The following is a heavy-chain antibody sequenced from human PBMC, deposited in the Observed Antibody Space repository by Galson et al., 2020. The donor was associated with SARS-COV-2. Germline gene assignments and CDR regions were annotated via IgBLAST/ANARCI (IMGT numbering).Heavy chain of an antibody. D-gene: IGHD2-15*01. Sequence: GGSLRLSCTASGFTFEDFGMHWVRQAPGKGLEWVSGISWNSARIDYADSVKGRFTISRDNAKNSLSVQINSLRAEDTAFYYCAKGKAASINWYFDLWGRGTLVTVSS. CDR2: ISWNSARI. CDR1: GFTFEDFG. J-gene: IGHJ2*01. CDR3: AKGKAASINWYFDL. V-gene: IGHV3-9*01.